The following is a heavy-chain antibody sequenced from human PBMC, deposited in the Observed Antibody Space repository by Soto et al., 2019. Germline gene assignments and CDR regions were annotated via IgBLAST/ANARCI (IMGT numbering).Heavy chain of an antibody. D-gene: IGHD3-22*01. CDR2: INAGNGNT. J-gene: IGHJ4*02. V-gene: IGHV1-3*01. CDR3: ARGGSSGYYRTPDDY. CDR1: GYTFTSYA. Sequence: GASVKVSCKASGYTFTSYAMHWVRQAPGQRLEWMGWINAGNGNTKYSQKFQGRVTITRDTSASTAYMELSSLRSEDTAVYYCARGGSSGYYRTPDDYWGQGTLVTAPQ.